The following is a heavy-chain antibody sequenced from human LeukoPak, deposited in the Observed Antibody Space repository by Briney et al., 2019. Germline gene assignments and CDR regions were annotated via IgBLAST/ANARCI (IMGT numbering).Heavy chain of an antibody. V-gene: IGHV3-30*18. Sequence: PGRSLRLSCAASGFTFSSYGMHWVRQAPGKGLEWVAVISYDGSNKYYADSVKGRFTISRDNSKNTLLLQMNSLRAEDTAVYYCAKAMYYYDSSGFNFPGDWGQGTLVTVSS. CDR1: GFTFSSYG. D-gene: IGHD3-22*01. CDR2: ISYDGSNK. CDR3: AKAMYYYDSSGFNFPGD. J-gene: IGHJ4*02.